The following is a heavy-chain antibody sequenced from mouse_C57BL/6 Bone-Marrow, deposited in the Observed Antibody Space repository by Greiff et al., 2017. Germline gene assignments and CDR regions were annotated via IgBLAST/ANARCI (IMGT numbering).Heavy chain of an antibody. J-gene: IGHJ1*03. CDR1: GFTFSSYA. V-gene: IGHV5-9-1*02. D-gene: IGHD1-1*01. Sequence: EVKLMESGEGLVKPGGSLKLSCAASGFTFSSYAMSWVRQTPEKRLEWVAYISSGGDYIDYADTVKGRFTISRDNARNTLYLQMSSLKSEDTAMDYWTKDTPLNYCIRYWCFDVWGTGTTVTVSS. CDR3: TKDTPLNYCIRYWCFDV. CDR2: ISSGGDYI.